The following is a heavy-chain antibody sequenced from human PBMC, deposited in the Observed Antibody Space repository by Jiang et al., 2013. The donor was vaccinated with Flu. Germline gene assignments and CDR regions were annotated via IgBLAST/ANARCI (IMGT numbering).Heavy chain of an antibody. CDR1: GFTFDDYA. Sequence: QLLESGGGLVQPGRSLRLSCAASGFTFDDYAMHWVRRAPGKGLEWVSGTNWNGGRIAYADSVKGRFTISRDNAKQSLYLQMNGLSTDDTALYYCVKAASEIAFGLFDSWGQGALVTVSS. D-gene: IGHD3-16*01. CDR3: VKAASEIAFGLFDS. CDR2: TNWNGGRI. V-gene: IGHV3-9*01. J-gene: IGHJ4*02.